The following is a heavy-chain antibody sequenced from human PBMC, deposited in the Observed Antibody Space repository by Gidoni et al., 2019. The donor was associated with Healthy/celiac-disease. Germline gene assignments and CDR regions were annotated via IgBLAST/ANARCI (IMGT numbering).Heavy chain of an antibody. D-gene: IGHD6-13*01. CDR2: IYYSGST. CDR1: GGSISSSSYY. J-gene: IGHJ4*02. V-gene: IGHV4-39*01. CDR3: ARQYSSSWVHDY. Sequence: QLQLQESGPGLVTPSETLSLTCTVSGGSISSSSYYWGWIRQPPGKGLEWIGSIYYSGSTYYNPSLKSRVTISVDTPKNQFSLKLSSVTAADTAVYYCARQYSSSWVHDYWGQGTLVTVSS.